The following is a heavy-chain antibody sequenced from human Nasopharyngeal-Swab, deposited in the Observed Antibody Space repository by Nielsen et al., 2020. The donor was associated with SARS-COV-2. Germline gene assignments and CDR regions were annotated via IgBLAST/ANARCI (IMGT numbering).Heavy chain of an antibody. D-gene: IGHD3-22*01. CDR2: IYHSGST. CDR3: ASVPITVIIGDAFDI. V-gene: IGHV4-38-2*02. Sequence: SETLSLTCTVSGYSFSSGYYWGWIRQPPGKGLEWIGSIYHSGSTYYNPSLKSRVTISVDTSKNQFSLKLSSVTAADTAVYYCASVPITVIIGDAFDIWGQGTMVTVSS. CDR1: GYSFSSGYY. J-gene: IGHJ3*02.